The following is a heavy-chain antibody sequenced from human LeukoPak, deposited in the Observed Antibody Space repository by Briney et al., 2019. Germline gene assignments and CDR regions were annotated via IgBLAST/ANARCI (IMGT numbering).Heavy chain of an antibody. CDR3: ARDRTEITVRGSHNWFDP. D-gene: IGHD4-11*01. Sequence: SETLSLTCTVSGGSISIYYWSWVRQPAGKGLEWIGRFYTSGDTNYNPALKSRVTMSVGTSKNQFSLKLSSVTAADTAVYYCARDRTEITVRGSHNWFDPWGQGTLVTVSS. CDR1: GGSISIYY. J-gene: IGHJ5*02. V-gene: IGHV4-4*07. CDR2: FYTSGDT.